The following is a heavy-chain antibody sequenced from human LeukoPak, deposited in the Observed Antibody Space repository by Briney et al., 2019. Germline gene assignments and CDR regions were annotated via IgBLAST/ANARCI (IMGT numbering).Heavy chain of an antibody. CDR2: IHDSGIT. J-gene: IGHJ5*02. CDR1: GGSLTYYY. CDR3: TRAEFNWFDI. V-gene: IGHV4-59*01. Sequence: SETLSLTCTVSGGSLTYYYWNWIRQAPGRRLEWIGYIHDSGITNYYPSLKSRVTLSVDTSNDQLSLKLNSVTAADTAVYYCTRAEFNWFDIWGQGTRVIVSS.